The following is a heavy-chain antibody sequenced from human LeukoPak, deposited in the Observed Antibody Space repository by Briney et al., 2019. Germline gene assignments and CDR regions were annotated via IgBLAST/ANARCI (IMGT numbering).Heavy chain of an antibody. V-gene: IGHV1-69*13. J-gene: IGHJ3*02. CDR2: IIPIFGTA. CDR1: GGTFSSYA. Sequence: SVKVSCKASGGTFSSYAISWVRQAPGQGLEWMGGIIPIFGTANYAQKFQGGVTITADESTSTAYMELSSLRSEDTAVYYCARFMVRGRGYDAFDIWGQGTMVTVSS. D-gene: IGHD3-10*01. CDR3: ARFMVRGRGYDAFDI.